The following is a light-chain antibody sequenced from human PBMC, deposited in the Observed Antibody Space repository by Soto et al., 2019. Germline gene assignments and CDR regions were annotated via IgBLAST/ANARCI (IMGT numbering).Light chain of an antibody. J-gene: IGKJ1*01. CDR3: QQRYSAPRT. Sequence: DIQMTQSPSSLSASVGDRVTITCRASQSTSSHLNWYQQKPGKAPKLLIYAASTLQSGVPSRFSGSGSGTDFTFTISSLQPEDIAIYYCQQRYSAPRTFGQGTRVEIK. CDR2: AAS. CDR1: QSTSSH. V-gene: IGKV1-39*01.